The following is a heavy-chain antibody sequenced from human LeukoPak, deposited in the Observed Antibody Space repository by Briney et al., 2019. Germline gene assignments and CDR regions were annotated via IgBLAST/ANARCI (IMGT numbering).Heavy chain of an antibody. Sequence: AGGSLRLSCAASGFTFSTYAMSWVRQAPGKGLEWVANIKEDGSEKYYVDYVKGRFTISRDNAKNSLYLQMNSLRAEDTAVYYCARDWEYSSDYWGQGTLVTVSS. D-gene: IGHD6-6*01. CDR3: ARDWEYSSDY. CDR2: IKEDGSEK. J-gene: IGHJ4*02. CDR1: GFTFSTYA. V-gene: IGHV3-7*01.